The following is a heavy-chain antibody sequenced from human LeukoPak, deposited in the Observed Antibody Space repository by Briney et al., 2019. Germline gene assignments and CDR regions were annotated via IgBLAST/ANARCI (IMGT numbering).Heavy chain of an antibody. CDR3: AKEPDFDWLLLDY. CDR1: GFTFSSYG. J-gene: IGHJ4*02. V-gene: IGHV3-30*02. Sequence: SGGSLRLSCAASGFTFSSYGMHWVRQAPGKGLEWVAFIRYDGSNKYYAGSVKGRFTISRDNSKNTLYLQMNSLRAEDTAVYYCAKEPDFDWLLLDYWGQGTLVTVSS. D-gene: IGHD3-9*01. CDR2: IRYDGSNK.